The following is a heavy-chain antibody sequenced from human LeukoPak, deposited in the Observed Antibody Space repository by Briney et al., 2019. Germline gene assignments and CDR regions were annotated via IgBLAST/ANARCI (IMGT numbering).Heavy chain of an antibody. CDR2: IYYSGST. Sequence: SETLSLTCTVSGGSISSSSYYWGWIRQPPGKGLEWIGSIYYSGSTYYNPSLKSRVTISVDTSKNQFSLKLSSVTAADTAVYYCARADWYNWNDYGRFDPWGQGTLVTVSS. CDR3: ARADWYNWNDYGRFDP. V-gene: IGHV4-39*07. J-gene: IGHJ5*02. D-gene: IGHD1-1*01. CDR1: GGSISSSSYY.